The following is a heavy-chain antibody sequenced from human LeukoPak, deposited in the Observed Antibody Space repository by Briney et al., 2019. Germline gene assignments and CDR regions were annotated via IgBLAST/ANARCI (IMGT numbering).Heavy chain of an antibody. CDR1: GYSINSGYY. Sequence: PSETLSLTCTVSGYSINSGYYWGWIRQPPGKGLEWIGSIYHSGSTYYNPSLKSRVTISVDTSKNQFSLRVSSVTAADTAVYYCARGESSRPKFHFDYWGQGTLVTASS. J-gene: IGHJ4*02. CDR2: IYHSGST. V-gene: IGHV4-38-2*02. CDR3: ARGESSRPKFHFDY. D-gene: IGHD6-13*01.